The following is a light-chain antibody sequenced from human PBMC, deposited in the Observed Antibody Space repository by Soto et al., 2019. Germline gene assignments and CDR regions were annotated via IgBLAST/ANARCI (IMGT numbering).Light chain of an antibody. CDR3: QQRSNWPLT. CDR1: QSVSSY. Sequence: EIVLTQSPATQSLSPGERATLSCRASQSVSSYLAWYQQKPGQAPRLLIYDASNRATGIPARFSGSGSGTDFTLTISSLEPEDFAVYYCQQRSNWPLTFGGGTKVEFK. J-gene: IGKJ4*01. V-gene: IGKV3-11*01. CDR2: DAS.